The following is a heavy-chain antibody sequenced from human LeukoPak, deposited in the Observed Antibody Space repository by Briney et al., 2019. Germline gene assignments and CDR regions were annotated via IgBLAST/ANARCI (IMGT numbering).Heavy chain of an antibody. CDR2: IYSGGST. CDR3: ARGRGTAIVSHFDY. V-gene: IGHV4-59*01. Sequence: SETLSLTCTVSGGSISSYYWSWIRQPPGKGLEWIGYIYSGGSTNYNPSPKSRVTMSVDTSKNQFSLNLTSVTAADTAVYYCARGRGTAIVSHFDYWGQGTLVTVSS. J-gene: IGHJ4*02. D-gene: IGHD2-21*02. CDR1: GGSISSYY.